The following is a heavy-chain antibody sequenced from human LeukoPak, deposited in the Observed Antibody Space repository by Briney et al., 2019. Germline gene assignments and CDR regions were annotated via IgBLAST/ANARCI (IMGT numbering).Heavy chain of an antibody. J-gene: IGHJ6*02. CDR1: GFTFSSYA. CDR3: AREADIVVVPAAMDYYYGMDV. V-gene: IGHV3-30*14. CDR2: ISYDGSNK. D-gene: IGHD2-2*01. Sequence: GGSLRLSCAASGFTFSSYAMHWVRQAPGKGLEWVAVISYDGSNKYYADSVKGRFTISRDNSKNTLYLQMNSLRAEDTAVYYCAREADIVVVPAAMDYYYGMDVWGQGTTVTVSS.